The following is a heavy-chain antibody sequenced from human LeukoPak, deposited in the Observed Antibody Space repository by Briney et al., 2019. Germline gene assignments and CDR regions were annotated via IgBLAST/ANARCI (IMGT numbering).Heavy chain of an antibody. Sequence: PGRSLRLSCAASGFTFSSYGMHWVRQAPGKGLEWVAVISYDGSNKYYADSVKGRFTISRDNSKNTLYLQMNSLRAEDTAVYYCAKPIAAAGKRPRGTDYWGQGTLVTVSS. V-gene: IGHV3-30*18. J-gene: IGHJ4*02. CDR2: ISYDGSNK. D-gene: IGHD6-13*01. CDR1: GFTFSSYG. CDR3: AKPIAAAGKRPRGTDY.